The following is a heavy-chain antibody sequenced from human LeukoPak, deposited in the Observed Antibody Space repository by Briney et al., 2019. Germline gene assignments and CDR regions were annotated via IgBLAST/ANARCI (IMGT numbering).Heavy chain of an antibody. D-gene: IGHD6-19*01. V-gene: IGHV1-69*04. Sequence: SVKVSCKASGYTFTDYYVHWVRQAPGQGLEWMGRIIPILGIANYAQKFQGRVTITADKSTGTAYMELSSLRSEDTAVYYCARDWDSSGYDYWGQGTLVTVSS. CDR3: ARDWDSSGYDY. CDR1: GYTFTDYY. J-gene: IGHJ4*02. CDR2: IIPILGIA.